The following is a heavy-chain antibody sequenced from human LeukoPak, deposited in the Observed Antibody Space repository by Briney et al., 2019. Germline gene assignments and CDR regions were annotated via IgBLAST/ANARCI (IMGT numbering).Heavy chain of an antibody. CDR2: IRYDGSNK. J-gene: IGHJ4*02. CDR3: AKSHGSSSWGFDY. D-gene: IGHD6-6*01. V-gene: IGHV3-30*02. CDR1: GFTFSSYG. Sequence: RGSLRLSCAAPGFTFSSYGMHWVRQAPGKGLEWVAFIRYDGSNKYYADSVKGRFTISRDNSKNTLYLQMNSLRAEDTAVYYCAKSHGSSSWGFDYWGQGTLVTVSS.